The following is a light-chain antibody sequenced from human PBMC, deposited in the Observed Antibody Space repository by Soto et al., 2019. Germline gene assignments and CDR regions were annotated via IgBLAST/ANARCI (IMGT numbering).Light chain of an antibody. V-gene: IGLV4-69*01. J-gene: IGLJ2*01. CDR2: LNSDGSH. CDR3: QTWGTDIVV. CDR1: SGHSSYA. Sequence: QPVLTQSPSASASLGASVKLTCTLSSGHSSYAIAWHQQQPEKGPRYLMNLNSDGSHTKGDGIPDRFSGSISGAERYLTISSLQSEDEDDYYCQTWGTDIVVFGGGTKLTVL.